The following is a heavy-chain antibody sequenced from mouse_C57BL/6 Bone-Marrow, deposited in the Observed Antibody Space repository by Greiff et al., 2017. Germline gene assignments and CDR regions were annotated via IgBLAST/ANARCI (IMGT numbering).Heavy chain of an antibody. V-gene: IGHV2-5*01. CDR1: GFSLTSYG. Sequence: QVQLQQSGPGLVQPSQSLSITCTVSGFSLTSYGVHWVRQSPGKGLEWLGVIWRGGSTDYNAAFMSRLSITKDNSKSQVFFKMNSLQADDTAIYYCAKNAMMVTTSYFDYWGQGTTLTVSS. D-gene: IGHD2-3*01. J-gene: IGHJ2*01. CDR3: AKNAMMVTTSYFDY. CDR2: IWRGGST.